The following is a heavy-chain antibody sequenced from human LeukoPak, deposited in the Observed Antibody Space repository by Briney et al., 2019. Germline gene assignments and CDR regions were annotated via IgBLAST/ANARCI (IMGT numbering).Heavy chain of an antibody. CDR1: GFTFSSYA. CDR3: AKSHYYGSGSIDY. J-gene: IGHJ4*02. CDR2: VSASGDST. Sequence: GGSRRLSCAASGFTFSSYAMSWVRQAPGKGLAWISTVSASGDSTSYADSVKGRFTISRDNSKNALYLQVNSLRADDAALYYCAKSHYYGSGSIDYWGQGTLVTVSS. D-gene: IGHD3-10*01. V-gene: IGHV3-23*01.